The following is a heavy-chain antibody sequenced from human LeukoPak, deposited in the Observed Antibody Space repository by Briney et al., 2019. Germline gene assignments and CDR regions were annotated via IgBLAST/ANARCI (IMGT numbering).Heavy chain of an antibody. Sequence: ASVKVSCKASGYTFTSYDINWVRQATRQGLEWMGWMNPNSGNTGYAQKFQGRVTITRNTSISTAYMELSSLRFEDTAVYYCAKIQYPIGRYCSGGSCPMGWFDPWGQGTLVTVSS. CDR3: AKIQYPIGRYCSGGSCPMGWFDP. J-gene: IGHJ5*02. CDR2: MNPNSGNT. V-gene: IGHV1-8*03. CDR1: GYTFTSYD. D-gene: IGHD2-15*01.